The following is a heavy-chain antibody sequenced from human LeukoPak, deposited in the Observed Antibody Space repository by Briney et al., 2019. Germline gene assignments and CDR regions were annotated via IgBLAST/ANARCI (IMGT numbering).Heavy chain of an antibody. D-gene: IGHD6-19*01. CDR3: ARVPSHSSGWYFDY. CDR1: GGSISSSSYY. Sequence: SETLSLTCTVSGGSISSSSYYWGWIRQPPGKGLEWIGSIYYSGSTYYNPSLKSRVTISVDTSKNQFSLKLSSVTAADTAVYYCARVPSHSSGWYFDYWGQGTLVTVSS. J-gene: IGHJ4*02. CDR2: IYYSGST. V-gene: IGHV4-39*07.